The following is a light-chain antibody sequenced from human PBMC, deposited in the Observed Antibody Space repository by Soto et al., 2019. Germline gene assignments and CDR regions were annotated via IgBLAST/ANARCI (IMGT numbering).Light chain of an antibody. Sequence: DIQMTQSPSTLSASVGDRVTITCRASQSISSWLAWYQQKPGKAPKLLIYKASSLESGVPSRFSGSGSGTEFTLTISSLQPDDFATYYCQQYNSLMYTFGQGTKLELK. CDR3: QQYNSLMYT. CDR2: KAS. J-gene: IGKJ2*01. V-gene: IGKV1-5*03. CDR1: QSISSW.